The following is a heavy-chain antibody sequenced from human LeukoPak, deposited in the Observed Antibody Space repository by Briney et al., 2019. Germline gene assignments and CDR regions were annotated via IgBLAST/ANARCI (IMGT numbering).Heavy chain of an antibody. CDR3: ARVRDGYNDAYDI. Sequence: ASVKVSCKASGYTFTSHFMHWVRQAPGQGLESMGIINPRGGSTSYTQKFQGRVTMTRDTSTSTVYLELSSLKAEDTAVYYCARVRDGYNDAYDIWGQGTVVTVSS. V-gene: IGHV1-46*01. J-gene: IGHJ3*02. CDR1: GYTFTSHF. CDR2: INPRGGST. D-gene: IGHD5-24*01.